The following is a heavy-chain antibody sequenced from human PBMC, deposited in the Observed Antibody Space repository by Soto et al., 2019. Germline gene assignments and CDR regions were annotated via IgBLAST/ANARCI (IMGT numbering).Heavy chain of an antibody. J-gene: IGHJ5*02. CDR3: AHSRIVGARSTWFDP. CDR2: IYWDDDK. D-gene: IGHD1-26*01. CDR1: GFSLSTSGVG. Sequence: QITLKESGLTLVKPTQTLTLTCTFSGFSLSTSGVGVGWIRQPPGKALEWLALIYWDDDKHYSPSLKSRLTITKDTSKNQVVLTMTNMDPVDTATYYCAHSRIVGARSTWFDPWGQGTLVTVSS. V-gene: IGHV2-5*02.